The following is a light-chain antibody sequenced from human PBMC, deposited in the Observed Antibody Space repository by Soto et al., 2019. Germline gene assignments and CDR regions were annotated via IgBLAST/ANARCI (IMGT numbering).Light chain of an antibody. V-gene: IGLV1-40*01. CDR1: SSNIVAGYD. J-gene: IGLJ2*01. CDR2: GNS. Sequence: QSLLTQPPSMSGAPGQRVTISCTGSSSNIVAGYDVHWYRQHPGTPPQLLIYGNSNRTSGVPYRISASKSGASASLAISGLPGEDEADYYCQSYDSSMTGVFGGGTK. CDR3: QSYDSSMTGV.